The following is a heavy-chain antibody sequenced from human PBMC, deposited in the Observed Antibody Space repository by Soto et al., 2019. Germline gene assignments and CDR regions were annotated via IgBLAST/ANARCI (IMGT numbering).Heavy chain of an antibody. Sequence: QVQLVQSGAEVKKPGASVKVSCKASGYTFTSYYMHWVRQAPGQGLEWMGIINPSGGSTSYAQKLQGRVTMTRDTSTSTVYMELSSLRSDDTAVYYCARRVYCSSTSCQHGAFDIWGQGTMVTVSS. D-gene: IGHD2-2*01. J-gene: IGHJ3*02. CDR2: INPSGGST. V-gene: IGHV1-46*03. CDR3: ARRVYCSSTSCQHGAFDI. CDR1: GYTFTSYY.